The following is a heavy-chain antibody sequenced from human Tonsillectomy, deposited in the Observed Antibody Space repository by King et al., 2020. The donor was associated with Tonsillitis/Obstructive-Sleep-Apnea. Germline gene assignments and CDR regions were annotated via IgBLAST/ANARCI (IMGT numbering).Heavy chain of an antibody. V-gene: IGHV4-34*01. CDR3: GTMGDAFDI. D-gene: IGHD3-10*01. Sequence: VQLQQWGAGLLKPSETLSLTCAVYAGSFSGYLCSWIRQPPWKGLEWIGEINHCVRTNYNPSLMSRVTISVDTSRNQFSLRLSSVTAADTAVYYCGTMGDAFDIWAQGTVVTVSS. J-gene: IGHJ3*02. CDR2: INHCVRT. CDR1: AGSFSGYL.